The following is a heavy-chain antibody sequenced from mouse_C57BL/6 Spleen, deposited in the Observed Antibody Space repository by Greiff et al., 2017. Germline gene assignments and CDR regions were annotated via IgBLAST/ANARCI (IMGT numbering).Heavy chain of an antibody. CDR2: IDPSDSYT. D-gene: IGHD2-4*01. V-gene: IGHV1-59*01. CDR3: ARYGDYDENY. Sequence: QVQLQQPGAELVRPGTSVKLSCKASGYTFTSYWMHWVKQRPGQGLEWIGVIDPSDSYTNYNQKFKGKATLTVDTSSSTAYMQLSSLTSEDSAVYYCARYGDYDENYWGQGTTLTVSS. CDR1: GYTFTSYW. J-gene: IGHJ2*01.